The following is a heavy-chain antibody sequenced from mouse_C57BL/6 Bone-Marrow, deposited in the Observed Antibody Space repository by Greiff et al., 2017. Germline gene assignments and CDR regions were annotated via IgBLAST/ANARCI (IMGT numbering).Heavy chain of an antibody. CDR1: GFTFSSYA. V-gene: IGHV5-9-1*02. J-gene: IGHJ3*01. Sequence: EVQVVESGEGLVKPGGSLKLSCAASGFTFSSYAMSWVRQTPEKRLEWVAYISSGGDYIYYADTVKGRFTISRDNARNTLYLQMSSLKSEDTAMYYCTREPLTGTWFAYWGQGTLVTVSA. CDR3: TREPLTGTWFAY. CDR2: ISSGGDYI. D-gene: IGHD4-1*01.